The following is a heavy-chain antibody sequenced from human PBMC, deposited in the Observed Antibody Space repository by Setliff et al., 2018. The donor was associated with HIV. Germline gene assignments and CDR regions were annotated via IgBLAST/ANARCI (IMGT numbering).Heavy chain of an antibody. CDR3: ARESDCSSARCQAALEWLEWNYYYGMDV. V-gene: IGHV3-7*01. D-gene: IGHD3-3*01. CDR1: GFTLRSYW. CDR2: IKQDGSET. Sequence: GESLKISCAASGFTLRSYWMSWVRQAPGKGLEWVANIKQDGSETYYVDSVKGRFTISRDNARNSLYLQMNSLRAEDTAVYYCARESDCSSARCQAALEWLEWNYYYGMDVWGQGTTVTVSS. J-gene: IGHJ6*02.